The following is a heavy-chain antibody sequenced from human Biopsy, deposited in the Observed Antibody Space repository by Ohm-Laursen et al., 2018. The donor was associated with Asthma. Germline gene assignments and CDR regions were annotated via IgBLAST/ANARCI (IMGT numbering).Heavy chain of an antibody. J-gene: IGHJ4*02. CDR2: IYSGGST. D-gene: IGHD2-15*01. CDR3: GRDYPLVD. Sequence: SLRLSCAASGFSVSSNYMGWVRQAPGKGLEWVSVIYSGGSTYYADSVKGRFTISRDNSKNTLDLQMNSLRAEDTAVYYCGRDYPLVDWGQGTLVTVSS. CDR1: GFSVSSNY. V-gene: IGHV3-53*01.